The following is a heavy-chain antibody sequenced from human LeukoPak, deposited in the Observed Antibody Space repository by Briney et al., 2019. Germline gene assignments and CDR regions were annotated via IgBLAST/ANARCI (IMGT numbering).Heavy chain of an antibody. Sequence: SVKVSCKASGGSFSSYAISLVRQGPAQGLEWMGGIIPIRGRANYAQKFQGRVTITEDKSTSTAYMELSSIRSDDTAVYYCARALPTYCGGDCYPSPYYFDYWGQGTLVTVSS. J-gene: IGHJ4*02. CDR1: GGSFSSYA. V-gene: IGHV1-69*10. CDR3: ARALPTYCGGDCYPSPYYFDY. D-gene: IGHD2-21*02. CDR2: IIPIRGRA.